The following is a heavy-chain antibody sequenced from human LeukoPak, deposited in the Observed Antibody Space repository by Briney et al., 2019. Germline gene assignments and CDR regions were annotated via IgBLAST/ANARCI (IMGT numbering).Heavy chain of an antibody. V-gene: IGHV1-2*02. J-gene: IGHJ5*02. CDR1: GYTFTGYY. CDR3: ATTEDDYGDYGGFDP. CDR2: INPNSGGT. D-gene: IGHD4-17*01. Sequence: ASVKVSCKASGYTFTGYYMHWVRRAPGQGLEWMGWINPNSGGTNYAQKFQGRVTMTRDTSISTAYMELSRLRSDDTAVYYCATTEDDYGDYGGFDPWGQGTLVTVSS.